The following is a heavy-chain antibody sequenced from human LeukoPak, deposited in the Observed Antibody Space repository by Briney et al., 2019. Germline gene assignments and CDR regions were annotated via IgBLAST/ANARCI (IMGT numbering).Heavy chain of an antibody. V-gene: IGHV1-24*01. Sequence: ASVKVSCKVSGYTLTELSMHWVRQAPGKGLEWMGGFDPEDGETIYAQKFQGRVTMTEDTSTDTAYKELSSLRSEDTAVYYCATRGQVTWAHAFDIWGQGTMVTVSS. CDR2: FDPEDGET. CDR1: GYTLTELS. CDR3: ATRGQVTWAHAFDI. D-gene: IGHD3-16*01. J-gene: IGHJ3*02.